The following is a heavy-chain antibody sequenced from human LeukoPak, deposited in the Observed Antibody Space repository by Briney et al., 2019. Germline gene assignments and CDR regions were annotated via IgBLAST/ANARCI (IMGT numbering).Heavy chain of an antibody. CDR1: GYSFTSYW. Sequence: GESLKISCKGSGYSFTSYWIGWVRQMPGKGLEWMGIIYPGDSDTRYSPSFQGQVIISADKSISTAYLQWSSLKASDTAMYYCARHPHTIVGTTPYFDYWGQGTLVTVSS. V-gene: IGHV5-51*01. D-gene: IGHD1-26*01. J-gene: IGHJ4*02. CDR3: ARHPHTIVGTTPYFDY. CDR2: IYPGDSDT.